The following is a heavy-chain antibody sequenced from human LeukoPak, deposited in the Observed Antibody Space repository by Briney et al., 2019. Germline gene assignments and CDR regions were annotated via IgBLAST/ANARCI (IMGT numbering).Heavy chain of an antibody. Sequence: PSETLSLTCAVYGGSFSGYYWSWIRQPPGKGLEWIGEINHSGSTNYNPSLKSRVTISVDAFKNQFSLKLSSVTAADTAVYYCANIRRGYWGQGTLVTVSS. CDR1: GGSFSGYY. CDR3: ANIRRGY. J-gene: IGHJ4*02. V-gene: IGHV4-34*01. CDR2: INHSGST. D-gene: IGHD3-10*01.